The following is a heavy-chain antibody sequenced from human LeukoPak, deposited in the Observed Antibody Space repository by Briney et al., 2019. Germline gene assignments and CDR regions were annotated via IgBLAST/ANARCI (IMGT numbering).Heavy chain of an antibody. CDR3: VVGDYYDSSGYYRAFQH. V-gene: IGHV3-23*01. J-gene: IGHJ1*01. CDR1: GFTFSSTA. CDR2: ISRSGDST. D-gene: IGHD3-22*01. Sequence: GGSLRLSCAASGFTFSSTAMSWVRLTPGKGLEWVSVISRSGDSTYYADSVKGRFTISRDNSKNTLYLQMNSLRAEDTAVYYCVVGDYYDSSGYYRAFQHWGQGTLVTVSS.